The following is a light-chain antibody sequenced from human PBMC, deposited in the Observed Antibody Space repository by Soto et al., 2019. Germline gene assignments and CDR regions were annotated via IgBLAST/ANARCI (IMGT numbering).Light chain of an antibody. CDR2: GDT. V-gene: IGLV1-40*01. J-gene: IGLJ2*01. Sequence: QSVLTQPPSVSGAPGQGVTLSCTGSSSNIGAGYDVHWYQQLPGAAPKLLIYGDTSRPSGVPDRFSGSKSGTSASLAITGLQAEDEADYYCQSYDSSLSSVVIGGGTKLTVL. CDR1: SSNIGAGYD. CDR3: QSYDSSLSSVV.